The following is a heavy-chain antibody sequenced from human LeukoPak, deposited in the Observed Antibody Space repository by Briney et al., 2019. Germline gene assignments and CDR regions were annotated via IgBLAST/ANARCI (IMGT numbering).Heavy chain of an antibody. CDR3: ARDPDTSSKVDY. D-gene: IGHD6-6*01. Sequence: KPGGSLRLSCAASGFTFSDHYMNWIRQAPGKGLEWISRISDSGTTIKYVDSVKGRFTVSRDNAKNSLYLQMNSLRAEDTAVYHCARDPDTSSKVDYWGQGTLVTVSS. J-gene: IGHJ4*02. CDR1: GFTFSDHY. V-gene: IGHV3-11*01. CDR2: ISDSGTTI.